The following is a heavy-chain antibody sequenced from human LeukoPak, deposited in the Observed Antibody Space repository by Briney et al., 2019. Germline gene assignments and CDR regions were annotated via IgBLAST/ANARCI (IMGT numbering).Heavy chain of an antibody. CDR3: TRHVYDSSGYVDY. CDR2: IRSKGNSYAT. J-gene: IGHJ4*02. CDR1: GFTFSGSA. V-gene: IGHV3-73*01. Sequence: GGSLRLSCAASGFTFSGSAMHWVRQASGKGLEWVGRIRSKGNSYATAYSAWVKSSFIISRDDSKNTAYLQMNSLKTEDTAVYYCTRHVYDSSGYVDYWGQGTLVTVSS. D-gene: IGHD3-22*01.